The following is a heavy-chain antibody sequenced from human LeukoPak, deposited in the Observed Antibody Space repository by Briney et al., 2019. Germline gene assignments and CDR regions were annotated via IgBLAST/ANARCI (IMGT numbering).Heavy chain of an antibody. CDR1: GYTFTGYY. CDR2: INPNSGGT. V-gene: IGHV1-2*02. J-gene: IGHJ3*02. D-gene: IGHD3-22*01. Sequence: GASVKVSCKASGYTFTGYYMHWVRQAPGQGLEWMGWINPNSGGTNYAQKFQGRVTMTRDTSISAAYMELRSLRSDDTAVYYCARDSYYDSSGYYYLSAFDIWGQGTMVTVSS. CDR3: ARDSYYDSSGYYYLSAFDI.